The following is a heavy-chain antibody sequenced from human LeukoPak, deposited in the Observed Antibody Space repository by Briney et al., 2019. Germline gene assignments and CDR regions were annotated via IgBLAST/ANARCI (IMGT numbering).Heavy chain of an antibody. Sequence: ASVKVSCKASGYTFTSYGISWVRQAPGQGLEWMGWISAYNGNTNYAQKLQGRVTMTTDTSTSTAYMELSSLRSEDTAVYYCAKRVWQQLVLGASDIWGQGTMVTVSS. CDR2: ISAYNGNT. CDR3: AKRVWQQLVLGASDI. V-gene: IGHV1-18*01. D-gene: IGHD6-13*01. J-gene: IGHJ3*02. CDR1: GYTFTSYG.